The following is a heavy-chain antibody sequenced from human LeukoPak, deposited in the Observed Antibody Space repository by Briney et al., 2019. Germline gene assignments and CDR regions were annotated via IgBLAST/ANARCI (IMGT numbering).Heavy chain of an antibody. V-gene: IGHV3-23*01. D-gene: IGHD2/OR15-2a*01. J-gene: IGHJ4*02. CDR1: GFTFSSYA. CDR3: AILSWDGRGSFY. Sequence: PGGSLRLSCAASGFTFSSYAMTWVRQAPDKGLEWVSAIRSNGENTYYADSVRGRFTISRDNSRGTLPLQMNSLRADDTAVYFCAILSWDGRGSFYWGQGTLVSVSS. CDR2: IRSNGENT.